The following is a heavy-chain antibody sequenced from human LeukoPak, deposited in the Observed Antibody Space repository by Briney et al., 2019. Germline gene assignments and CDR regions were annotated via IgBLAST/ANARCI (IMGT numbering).Heavy chain of an antibody. CDR1: GFTFSSYA. CDR3: ARGSRSWGTGYYFDY. D-gene: IGHD3-16*01. CDR2: IYSGGST. Sequence: GGSLRLSCAASGFTFSSYAMSWVRQAPGKGLEWVSVIYSGGSTYYADSVKGRFTISRDNSKNTLYLQMNSLRAEDTAVYYCARGSRSWGTGYYFDYWGQGTLVTVSS. V-gene: IGHV3-66*01. J-gene: IGHJ4*02.